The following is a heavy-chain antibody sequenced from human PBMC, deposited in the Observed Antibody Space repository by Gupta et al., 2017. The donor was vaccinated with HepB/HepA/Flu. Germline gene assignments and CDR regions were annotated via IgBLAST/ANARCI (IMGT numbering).Heavy chain of an antibody. CDR2: IYYSGST. CDR1: GGSISSGGYY. Sequence: QVQLQESGPGLVKPSQTLSLTCTVSGGSISSGGYYWSWIRQHPGKGLEWIGYIYYSGSTYYNPSLKSRVTISVDTSKNQFSLKLSSVTAADTAVYYCARVRSTTIFGVVIPYFDYWGQGTLVTVSS. D-gene: IGHD3-3*01. V-gene: IGHV4-31*03. CDR3: ARVRSTTIFGVVIPYFDY. J-gene: IGHJ4*02.